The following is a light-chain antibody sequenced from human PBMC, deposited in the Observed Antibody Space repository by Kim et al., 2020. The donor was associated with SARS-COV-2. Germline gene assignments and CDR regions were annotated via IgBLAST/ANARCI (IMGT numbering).Light chain of an antibody. CDR2: GAS. V-gene: IGKV1-39*01. CDR3: QQTYDSPT. Sequence: DIQLTQSPSSLSASVGDTLTITCRSGQNIRDYLNWYQHKPGKAPKLLISGASRLQSGVPSRFSGRGSGTDFTLTVRNLQPEDFATYYCQQTYDSPTFGGGTKVDIK. J-gene: IGKJ4*01. CDR1: QNIRDY.